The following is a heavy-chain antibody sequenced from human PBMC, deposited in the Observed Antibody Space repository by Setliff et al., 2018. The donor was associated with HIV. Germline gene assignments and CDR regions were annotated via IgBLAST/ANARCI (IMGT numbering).Heavy chain of an antibody. CDR2: MNPNSGNT. J-gene: IGHJ5*02. V-gene: IGHV1-8*02. D-gene: IGHD4-17*01. Sequence: ASVKVSCKASGYTFTSYDINWVRQATGQGLEWMGWMNPNSGNTGYAQKFQGRVTMTRNTSISTAYMELSSLRSEDTAVYYCARGLYGDYGGDLNWLDPWGHGTRVTVSS. CDR3: ARGLYGDYGGDLNWLDP. CDR1: GYTFTSYD.